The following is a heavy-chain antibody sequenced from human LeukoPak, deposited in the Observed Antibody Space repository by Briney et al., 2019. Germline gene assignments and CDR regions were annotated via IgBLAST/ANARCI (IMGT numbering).Heavy chain of an antibody. D-gene: IGHD4-17*01. CDR3: ARRLRRNYFDY. Sequence: GGTLRLSCAASGFTFSSYGMSWVRQAPGKGLEWVSIITFGGGRTYYADSVKGRFTISRDNAKNSLYLQMNSLRAEDTAVYYCARRLRRNYFDYWGQGTLVTVSS. J-gene: IGHJ4*02. V-gene: IGHV3-23*01. CDR2: ITFGGGRT. CDR1: GFTFSSYG.